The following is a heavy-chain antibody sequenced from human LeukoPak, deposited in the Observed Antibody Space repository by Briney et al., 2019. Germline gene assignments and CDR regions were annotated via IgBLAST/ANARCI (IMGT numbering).Heavy chain of an antibody. CDR1: GVTFSSFS. CDR3: ASQSSGSSTRAPDF. CDR2: ISSSSRSK. J-gene: IGHJ4*02. V-gene: IGHV3-48*04. D-gene: IGHD1-26*01. Sequence: PGGSLRLSCETSGVTFSSFSLNWVRQVPGKGPEWLSYISSSSRSKYYADSVKGRFIVSRDNAKNSLYLQMDSLRAEDTALYYCASQSSGSSTRAPDFWGQGTLVTVSS.